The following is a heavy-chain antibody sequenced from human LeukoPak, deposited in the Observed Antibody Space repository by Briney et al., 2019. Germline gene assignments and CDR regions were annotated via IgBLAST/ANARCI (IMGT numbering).Heavy chain of an antibody. CDR3: ASGSYYMGSFDY. CDR1: GFTFSSYA. Sequence: PGGSLRLSCAASGFTFSSYAMSWVRQAPGKGLEWVSAISGSGGSTYYADSVKGRFAISRDNSKNTLYLQMNSLRAEDTAVYYCASGSYYMGSFDYWGQGTLVTVSS. J-gene: IGHJ4*02. D-gene: IGHD3-10*01. V-gene: IGHV3-23*01. CDR2: ISGSGGST.